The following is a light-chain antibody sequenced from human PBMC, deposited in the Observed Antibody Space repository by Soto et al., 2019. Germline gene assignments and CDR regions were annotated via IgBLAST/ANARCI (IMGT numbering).Light chain of an antibody. V-gene: IGKV3-15*01. Sequence: EIVMTQSPATLSVSPGERATLSCRASQSVSSNLAWYQQKPGQAPRLLIYGASTRATGIPARFSGSGSGTEFTLTISCLQSEEFAVYYCQQYNNWPPWTFGQGTKVEIK. J-gene: IGKJ1*01. CDR2: GAS. CDR3: QQYNNWPPWT. CDR1: QSVSSN.